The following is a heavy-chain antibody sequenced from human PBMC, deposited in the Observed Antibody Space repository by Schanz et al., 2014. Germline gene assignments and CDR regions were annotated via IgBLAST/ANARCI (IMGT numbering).Heavy chain of an antibody. CDR2: ISWNSGNI. J-gene: IGHJ4*02. CDR1: GFTFDDHA. D-gene: IGHD2-21*02. CDR3: AKVQTHTLYGGNSCFDY. Sequence: EVQLVESGGGLVQPGRSLRLSCAASGFTFDDHAIHLVRQVPGKGLEWVSGISWNSGNIAYADSVKGRFTISRDNAKNSLYLQMNSLRPEDTALYYCAKVQTHTLYGGNSCFDYWGQGTLVTVSS. V-gene: IGHV3-9*01.